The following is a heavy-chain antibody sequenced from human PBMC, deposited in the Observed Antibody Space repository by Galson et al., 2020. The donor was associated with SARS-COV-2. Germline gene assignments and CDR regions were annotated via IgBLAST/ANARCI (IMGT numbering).Heavy chain of an antibody. CDR1: GFTFSRSY. V-gene: IGHV3-66*01. CDR2: IYSGGST. D-gene: IGHD1-26*01. Sequence: GESLKISCAASGFTFSRSYMSWLRQAPGKGLEWVSIIYSGGSTYYADSVKGRFTISRDNSKNTLYLQMNGLRAEDTAVYYCARDQSGGHDYWGQGTLVTGSS. J-gene: IGHJ4*02. CDR3: ARDQSGGHDY.